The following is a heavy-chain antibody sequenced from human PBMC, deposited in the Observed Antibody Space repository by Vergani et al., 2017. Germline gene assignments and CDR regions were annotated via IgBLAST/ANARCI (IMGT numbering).Heavy chain of an antibody. D-gene: IGHD3-3*01. Sequence: QVQLQESGPGLVKPSQTLSLTCTVSGGSISSSSYYWGWIRQPPGKGLEWIGSIYYSGSTYYNPSLKSRVTISVDTSKNQFSLQLSSVTAADTAVYYCARGYYTIFGVVTPLSVWGQGP. J-gene: IGHJ6*02. CDR3: ARGYYTIFGVVTPLSV. CDR2: IYYSGST. V-gene: IGHV4-39*07. CDR1: GGSISSSSYY.